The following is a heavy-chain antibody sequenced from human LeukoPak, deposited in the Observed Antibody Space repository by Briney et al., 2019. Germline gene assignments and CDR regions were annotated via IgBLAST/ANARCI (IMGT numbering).Heavy chain of an antibody. D-gene: IGHD3-22*01. J-gene: IGHJ6*03. V-gene: IGHV3-74*01. CDR3: ARTGRHYYDSSGYTDYYYYYMDV. Sequence: SGGSLRLSCAASGFTFSSYWMHWVRQAPGKGLVGVSRINSDGSSTSYADSVKGRFTISRDNAKNTLYLQMNSLRAEDTAVYYCARTGRHYYDSSGYTDYYYYYMDVWGKGTTVTISS. CDR1: GFTFSSYW. CDR2: INSDGSST.